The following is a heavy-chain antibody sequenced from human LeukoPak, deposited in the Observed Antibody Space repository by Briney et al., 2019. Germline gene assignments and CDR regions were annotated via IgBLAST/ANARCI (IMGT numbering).Heavy chain of an antibody. Sequence: SETLSLTCTVSGGSISGHYWSWIRLPPGKGLEWLCYIYHNGNTNYHPSLKRRLTISLDTSKNHFSRNQSSVTAADTAVYFCAADSSGYTGAFDIWGQGTMVAVSS. D-gene: IGHD3-22*01. V-gene: IGHV4-59*11. CDR3: AADSSGYTGAFDI. CDR1: GGSISGHY. J-gene: IGHJ3*02. CDR2: IYHNGNT.